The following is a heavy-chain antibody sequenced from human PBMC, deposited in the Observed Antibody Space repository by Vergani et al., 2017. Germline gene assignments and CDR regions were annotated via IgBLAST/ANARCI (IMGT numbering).Heavy chain of an antibody. CDR3: AKDPNAMPAGFDY. CDR2: ISWNSGSI. D-gene: IGHD2-2*01. J-gene: IGHJ4*02. Sequence: EVQLVESGGGLVQPGRSLRLSCAASGFTFDDYAMNWVRQAPGKGLEWVSGISWNSGSIYYADSVKGRFTISRDNAKNSLYLQMNRLRAEDTALYYCAKDPNAMPAGFDYWGQGTLVTVSS. CDR1: GFTFDDYA. V-gene: IGHV3-9*01.